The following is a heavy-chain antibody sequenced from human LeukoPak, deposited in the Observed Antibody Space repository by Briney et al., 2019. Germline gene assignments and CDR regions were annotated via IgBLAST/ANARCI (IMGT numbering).Heavy chain of an antibody. CDR3: AKDLGSGYSYGYGYYYYYMDV. CDR2: ISGSGGST. V-gene: IGHV3-23*01. Sequence: GGSLRLSCAASGFTFSSYGMSWVRQAPGKGLEWVSAISGSGGSTYYADSVKGRFTISRDNSKNTLYLQMNSLRAEDTAVYYCAKDLGSGYSYGYGYYYYYMDVWGKGTTVTISS. J-gene: IGHJ6*03. CDR1: GFTFSSYG. D-gene: IGHD5-18*01.